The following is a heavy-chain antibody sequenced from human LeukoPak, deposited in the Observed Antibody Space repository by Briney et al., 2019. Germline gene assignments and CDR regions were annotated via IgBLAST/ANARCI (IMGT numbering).Heavy chain of an antibody. V-gene: IGHV3-23*01. D-gene: IGHD3-22*01. CDR3: AKRGVVIRVILVGFHKEAYYFDS. CDR1: GITLSNYG. J-gene: IGHJ4*02. CDR2: ISGSGGGT. Sequence: PGGSLRLSCAVSGITLSNYGMSWVRQAPGKGLEWVACISGSGGGTNYADSVKGRFTISRENPKNTLFLQMNSLRAEDTAVYFCAKRGVVIRVILVGFHKEAYYFDSWGQGALVTVSS.